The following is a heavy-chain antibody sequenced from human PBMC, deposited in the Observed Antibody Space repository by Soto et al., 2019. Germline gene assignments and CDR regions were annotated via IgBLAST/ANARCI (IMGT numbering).Heavy chain of an antibody. V-gene: IGHV3-23*01. D-gene: IGHD2-21*02. CDR3: AKTGPVTARIRFDY. CDR2: IDGSGAAT. Sequence: GGSLRLSCAGSGFTFGSYTMAWVRQAPGKGLEWVSGIDGSGAATYYAGSVKGRFTISRDNSRKTLYLQINSLRADDTAVYYCAKTGPVTARIRFDYWGQGALVTVSS. CDR1: GFTFGSYT. J-gene: IGHJ4*02.